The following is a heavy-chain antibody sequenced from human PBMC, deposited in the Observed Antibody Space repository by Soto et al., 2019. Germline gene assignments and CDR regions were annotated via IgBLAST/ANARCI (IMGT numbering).Heavy chain of an antibody. CDR3: ATTEEKGSSGKRYSYYGLDV. CDR1: GGTFSIHA. J-gene: IGHJ6*02. Sequence: QVQLVQSGTEVKEPGSSVKVSCKASGGTFSIHAFSWVRQAPGQGLEWMGGIIPFSGTSNYAQKLQGRVTVTADASTNTFHMERSSLNSEDPALYYCATTEEKGSSGKRYSYYGLDVWGQGTKVTVSS. D-gene: IGHD5-12*01. V-gene: IGHV1-69*01. CDR2: IIPFSGTS.